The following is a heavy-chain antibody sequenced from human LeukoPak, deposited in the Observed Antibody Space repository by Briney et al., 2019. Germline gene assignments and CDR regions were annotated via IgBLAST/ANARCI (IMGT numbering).Heavy chain of an antibody. D-gene: IGHD1-14*01. CDR2: ISSSSSCI. Sequence: GGSLRLSCAASGFTFSSYSMNWVRQAPGKGLEWVSSISSSSSCINYADSVKGRFTISRDNAKNSLYLQMSSLRAEDTAVYYCARDYGNRYYFDYWGQGTLVTVSS. V-gene: IGHV3-21*01. CDR1: GFTFSSYS. J-gene: IGHJ4*02. CDR3: ARDYGNRYYFDY.